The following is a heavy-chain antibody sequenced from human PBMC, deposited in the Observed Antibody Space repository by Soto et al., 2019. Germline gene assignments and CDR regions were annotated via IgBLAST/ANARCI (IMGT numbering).Heavy chain of an antibody. Sequence: QVALVQSGAEVKKPGASVKVSCKASGYAFINYGFAWVRQAPGQGLEWMGWISAVNGNTNSAQNLQGRFTMAVEATTSTAYMELRSLTSDDTAVYYCESGGSMVRGVITLAYWGQGALVTVSS. J-gene: IGHJ4*02. V-gene: IGHV1-18*01. CDR2: ISAVNGNT. D-gene: IGHD3-10*01. CDR3: ESGGSMVRGVITLAY. CDR1: GYAFINYG.